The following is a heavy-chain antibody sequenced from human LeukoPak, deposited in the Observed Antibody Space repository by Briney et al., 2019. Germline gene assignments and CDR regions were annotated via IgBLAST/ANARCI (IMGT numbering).Heavy chain of an antibody. CDR2: ISYDGSNK. CDR3: ARGPYYDSSGWSLTDY. V-gene: IGHV3-30*04. Sequence: GGSLRLSCAASGFTFSSYAMHWVRQAPGKGLEWVAVISYDGSNKYYADSVKGRFTISRDNSKNMLYLQMNSLRAEDTAVYYCARGPYYDSSGWSLTDYWGQGTLVTVSS. D-gene: IGHD3-22*01. J-gene: IGHJ4*02. CDR1: GFTFSSYA.